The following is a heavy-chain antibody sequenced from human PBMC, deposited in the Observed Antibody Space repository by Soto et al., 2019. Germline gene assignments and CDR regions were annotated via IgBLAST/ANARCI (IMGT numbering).Heavy chain of an antibody. CDR3: VKGLNIDYKSNWFYFES. CDR2: INNDGSST. D-gene: IGHD1-20*01. Sequence: GGSLRLSCAASGFIFSRNWMHWVRQAPGKGLVWVSRINNDGSSTSYADSVKGRFTISRDNAKNTLYLQMNNLTAEDTALYYCVKGLNIDYKSNWFYFESWGQGTVVTVSS. V-gene: IGHV3-74*01. J-gene: IGHJ4*02. CDR1: GFIFSRNW.